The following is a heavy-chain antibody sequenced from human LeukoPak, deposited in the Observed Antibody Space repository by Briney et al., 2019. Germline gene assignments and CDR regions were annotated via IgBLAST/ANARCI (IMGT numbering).Heavy chain of an antibody. D-gene: IGHD3-10*01. CDR3: STGSGHAFDI. Sequence: GGSLRLSCAASGFTFSSYWIHWVRQVPGKGLVWVSRINSDGSSTSYADSVKGRFTISRDNAKNTLYVQMNSLRAEDTAVYYCSTGSGHAFDIWGRGTMVTVSS. CDR2: INSDGSST. CDR1: GFTFSSYW. V-gene: IGHV3-74*01. J-gene: IGHJ3*02.